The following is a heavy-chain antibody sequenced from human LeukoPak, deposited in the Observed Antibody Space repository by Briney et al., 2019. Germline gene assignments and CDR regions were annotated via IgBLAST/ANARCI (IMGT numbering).Heavy chain of an antibody. V-gene: IGHV4-39*01. Sequence: SETLSLTCTVSGGSISSSSYYWGWIRQPPGKGLEWIGSIYYSGSTYYNPSLKSRVTISVDTSKNQFSLKLSSVTAADTAVYYCARLPKDTAMVTHAFDIWGQGTMATVSS. D-gene: IGHD5-18*01. CDR3: ARLPKDTAMVTHAFDI. J-gene: IGHJ3*02. CDR2: IYYSGST. CDR1: GGSISSSSYY.